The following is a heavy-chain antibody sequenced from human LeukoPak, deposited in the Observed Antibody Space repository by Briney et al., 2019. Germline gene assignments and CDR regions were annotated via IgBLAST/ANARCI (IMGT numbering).Heavy chain of an antibody. Sequence: NPSETLSLTCTVSGGSISSSSYYWGWIRQPPGKGLEWIGSIYYSGSTYYNPSLKSRVTISVDTSKNQFSLKLSSVTAADTAVYYCARLRGGGRAFGYWGQGTLVTVSS. D-gene: IGHD2-15*01. V-gene: IGHV4-39*01. J-gene: IGHJ4*02. CDR3: ARLRGGGRAFGY. CDR1: GGSISSSSYY. CDR2: IYYSGST.